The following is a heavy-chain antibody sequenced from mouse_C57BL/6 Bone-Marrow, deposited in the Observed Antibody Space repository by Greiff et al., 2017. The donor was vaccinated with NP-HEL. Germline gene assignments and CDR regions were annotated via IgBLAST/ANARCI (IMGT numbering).Heavy chain of an antibody. V-gene: IGHV1-55*01. D-gene: IGHD1-1*01. CDR1: GYTFTSYW. CDR3: ASFLSSSPFAY. Sequence: VQLQQSGAELVKPGASVKMSCKASGYTFTSYWITWVKQRPGQGLEWVGDIYPCSGSTNYNETLESKATLTVDTSSSTAYMQLSSLTSGDSAVYYCASFLSSSPFAYWGQGTLVTVSA. J-gene: IGHJ3*01. CDR2: IYPCSGST.